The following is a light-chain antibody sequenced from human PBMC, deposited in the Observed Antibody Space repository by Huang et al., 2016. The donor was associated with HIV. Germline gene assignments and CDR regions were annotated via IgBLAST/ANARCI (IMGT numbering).Light chain of an antibody. J-gene: IGKJ2*01. CDR2: GAS. CDR1: QAVLKNSNKKNY. Sequence: DIEMTQSPDSLTVSLGARAIINCKSSQAVLKNSNKKNYLAWYQQRPGQPPKVLIYGASSRESGVPDRLSGSGSGTDFNLTISSLQPEDLAVYYCQQYYSPPYTFGQGTRLEI. V-gene: IGKV4-1*01. CDR3: QQYYSPPYT.